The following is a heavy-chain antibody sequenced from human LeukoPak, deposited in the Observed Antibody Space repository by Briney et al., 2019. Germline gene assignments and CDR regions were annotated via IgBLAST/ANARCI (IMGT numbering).Heavy chain of an antibody. CDR1: GGSITSGDHY. Sequence: SETLSPTRTVSGGSITSGDHYWSWIRQPPGKGLECIGYIYYSGSTYYNPSLKNRLTISVDTSKNQFSLKLTSVTAADTAVYYCASFYRAYYFDYWGQGTLVTVSS. V-gene: IGHV4-30-4*01. D-gene: IGHD3-16*02. CDR3: ASFYRAYYFDY. CDR2: IYYSGST. J-gene: IGHJ4*02.